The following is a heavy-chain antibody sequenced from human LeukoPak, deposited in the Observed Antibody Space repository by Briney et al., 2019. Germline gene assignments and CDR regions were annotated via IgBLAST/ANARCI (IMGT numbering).Heavy chain of an antibody. V-gene: IGHV1-2*02. D-gene: IGHD2-15*01. CDR1: GYPFTGYY. CDR3: ATEGDCSGGTCFDH. Sequence: ASVKVSCKASGYPFTGYYMHWVRRAPGQGLEWMGWINPNNGVTNYAQNFQGRVTMTRDKSISTAYMELSRLRADDTALYYCATEGDCSGGTCFDHWGQGTLVTVSS. CDR2: INPNNGVT. J-gene: IGHJ4*02.